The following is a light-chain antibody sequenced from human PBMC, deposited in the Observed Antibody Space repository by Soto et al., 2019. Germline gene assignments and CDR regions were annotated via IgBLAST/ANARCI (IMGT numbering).Light chain of an antibody. CDR2: EVS. CDR3: SSSAGSNNPHG. Sequence: QSAIPQPPSACGAPGKAVTVSCTRTSTEVGVYNYVSWYKQHPGKAPKLMMYEVSKRPSGVPDRFSGSKSGNTSSLPVSGLQADDESDHYCSSSAGSNNPHGFGSGNKVTVL. V-gene: IGLV2-8*01. CDR1: STEVGVYNY. J-gene: IGLJ1*01.